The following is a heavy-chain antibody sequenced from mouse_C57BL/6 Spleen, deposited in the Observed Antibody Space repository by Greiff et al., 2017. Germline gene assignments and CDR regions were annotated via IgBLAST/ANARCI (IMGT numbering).Heavy chain of an antibody. J-gene: IGHJ3*01. CDR1: GYTFTDYN. D-gene: IGHD1-1*01. CDR2: INPNNGGT. Sequence: VQLQQSGPELVKPGASVKIPCKASGYTFTDYNMDWVKQSHGKSLEWIGDINPNNGGTIYNQKFKGKATLTVDKSSSTAYMELRRLSSEDTAVYYCARDGVTTVGFAYWGQGTLVTVSA. V-gene: IGHV1-18*01. CDR3: ARDGVTTVGFAY.